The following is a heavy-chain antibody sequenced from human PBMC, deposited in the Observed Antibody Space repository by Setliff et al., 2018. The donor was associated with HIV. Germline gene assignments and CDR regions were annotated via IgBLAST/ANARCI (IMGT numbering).Heavy chain of an antibody. Sequence: ASVKVSCKASGYTFSDYGISWVRQAPGQGLEWMGWISAHNGRINYAQKFQGRVTMTTDRSTSTAYMELRSLRSDDTAVYYCAKNYFDTSGWSAVDYWGQGTLVTVSS. CDR3: AKNYFDTSGWSAVDY. CDR2: ISAHNGRI. D-gene: IGHD3-22*01. V-gene: IGHV1-18*01. CDR1: GYTFSDYG. J-gene: IGHJ4*02.